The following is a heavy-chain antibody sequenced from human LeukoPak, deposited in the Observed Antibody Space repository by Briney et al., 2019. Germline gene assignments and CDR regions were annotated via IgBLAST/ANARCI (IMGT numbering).Heavy chain of an antibody. V-gene: IGHV1-2*02. CDR2: INPNSGGT. CDR1: GYTFTGYY. D-gene: IGHD3-10*01. Sequence: RASVKVSCKASGYTFTGYYMHWVRQAPGQGLEWKGWINPNSGGTNYAQKFQGRVTMTRDTSISTAYMELSSLRSEDTAVYYCARDFLSSGGYYNIFDYWGQGTLVTVCS. CDR3: ARDFLSSGGYYNIFDY. J-gene: IGHJ4*02.